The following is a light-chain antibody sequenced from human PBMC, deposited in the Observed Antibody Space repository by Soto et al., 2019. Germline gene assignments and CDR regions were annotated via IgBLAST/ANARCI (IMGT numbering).Light chain of an antibody. CDR3: SAYPARNILV. Sequence: QSALTQPASVSGSAGQSITISCSGTMRDVGAYNLVSWYQQHPGTAPKLIIYEVRNRPSGISSRFSGSRSGNTASLTISGLQSEDAGAYYCSAYPARNILVFGGGTK. CDR2: EVR. V-gene: IGLV2-14*01. J-gene: IGLJ3*02. CDR1: MRDVGAYNL.